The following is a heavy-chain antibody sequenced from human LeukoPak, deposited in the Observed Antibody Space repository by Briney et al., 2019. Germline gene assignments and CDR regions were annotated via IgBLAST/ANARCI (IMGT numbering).Heavy chain of an antibody. Sequence: GESLKISCKGSGYSFTSYWIGWVRQMPGKGLEWMGIIYPGDSDTRYSPSFRGQVTISADKSINTAYLQWSSLKASDTAMYYCARHQNGYRYGYVDYWGQGTLLTVSS. CDR2: IYPGDSDT. V-gene: IGHV5-51*01. CDR3: ARHQNGYRYGYVDY. D-gene: IGHD5-18*01. CDR1: GYSFTSYW. J-gene: IGHJ4*02.